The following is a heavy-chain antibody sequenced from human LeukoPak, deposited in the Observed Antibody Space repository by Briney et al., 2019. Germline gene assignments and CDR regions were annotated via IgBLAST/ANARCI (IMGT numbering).Heavy chain of an antibody. D-gene: IGHD3-3*01. CDR1: GFTFSSYA. CDR3: AKEEWLLAVYFDY. V-gene: IGHV3-23*01. CDR2: ISGSGGST. J-gene: IGHJ4*02. Sequence: GGSLRLSCAASGFTFSSYAMSWVRQAPGKGLEWVSTISGSGGSTYYADSEKGQFTISRDNSKNTLYLQMNSLRAEDTAVYYCAKEEWLLAVYFDYWGQGTLVTVSS.